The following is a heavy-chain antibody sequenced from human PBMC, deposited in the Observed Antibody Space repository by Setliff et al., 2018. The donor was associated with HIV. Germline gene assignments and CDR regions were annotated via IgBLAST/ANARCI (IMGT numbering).Heavy chain of an antibody. CDR1: GGSINRSNYY. CDR3: ARHSGVASPNWFDP. D-gene: IGHD3-10*01. CDR2: IYSSGST. Sequence: SEILSLTCTVPGGSINRSNYYWSWIRQPPGRGLEWIGYIYSSGSTNFNPPLQSRVTISVDTSKNQFSLKLSSVTAADTAVYYCARHSGVASPNWFDPWGQGTLVTVSS. J-gene: IGHJ5*02. V-gene: IGHV4-61*05.